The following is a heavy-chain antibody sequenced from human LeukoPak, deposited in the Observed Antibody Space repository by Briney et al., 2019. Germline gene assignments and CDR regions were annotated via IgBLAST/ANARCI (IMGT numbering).Heavy chain of an antibody. D-gene: IGHD6-6*01. CDR2: ISSSGSTI. Sequence: PGGSLRLSCAASGFTFSDYYMSWIRQAPGKGLEWVSYISSSGSTIYYADSVKGRFTISRDNAKNSLYLQMNSLRAEDTAVYYCAREWPLGSSSSSESGFDYWGQGTLVTVSS. V-gene: IGHV3-11*04. CDR1: GFTFSDYY. J-gene: IGHJ4*02. CDR3: AREWPLGSSSSSESGFDY.